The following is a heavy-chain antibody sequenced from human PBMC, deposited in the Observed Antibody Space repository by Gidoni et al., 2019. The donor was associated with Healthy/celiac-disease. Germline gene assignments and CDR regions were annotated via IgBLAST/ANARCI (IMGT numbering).Heavy chain of an antibody. D-gene: IGHD6-13*01. Sequence: EVQLVESGGGLVQPGGSLRLSCAASGFTFSSYGMSWVRQAPGKGLEWVANIKQDGSEKYYVDSVKCRFTISRDNAKNSLYLQMNSLRAEDTAVYYCARGAAGPGYYYYGMDVWGQGTTVTVSS. CDR1: GFTFSSYG. J-gene: IGHJ6*02. CDR3: ARGAAGPGYYYYGMDV. V-gene: IGHV3-7*03. CDR2: IKQDGSEK.